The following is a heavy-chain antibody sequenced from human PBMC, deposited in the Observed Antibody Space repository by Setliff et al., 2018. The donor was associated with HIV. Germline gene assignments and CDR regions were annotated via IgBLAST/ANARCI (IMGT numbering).Heavy chain of an antibody. CDR2: INPNSGNR. CDR3: VRLTADRTNYYYYMDV. J-gene: IGHJ6*03. Sequence: GASVKVSCKASGYTFTGYYMHWVRQAPGQGLEWMGWINPNSGNRNFAQKFRGRVTMTTDISTNTAYMEVRSLSFDDTAVYYCVRLTADRTNYYYYMDVWGKGTMVTVSS. V-gene: IGHV1-2*02. D-gene: IGHD2-8*01. CDR1: GYTFTGYY.